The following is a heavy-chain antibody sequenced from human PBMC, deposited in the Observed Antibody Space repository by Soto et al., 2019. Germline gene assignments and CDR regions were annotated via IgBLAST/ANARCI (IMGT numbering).Heavy chain of an antibody. CDR2: ISGSGSTI. CDR3: ARGVYSSSSFYYYYGMDV. Sequence: PGGSLRLSCAASGFTFSSYEMNWVRQAPGKGLEWVSYISGSGSTIYYADSVKGRFTISRDNAKNSLYLQMNSLRAEDTAVYYCARGVYSSSSFYYYYGMDVWGQGTTVTVSS. J-gene: IGHJ6*02. D-gene: IGHD6-6*01. V-gene: IGHV3-48*03. CDR1: GFTFSSYE.